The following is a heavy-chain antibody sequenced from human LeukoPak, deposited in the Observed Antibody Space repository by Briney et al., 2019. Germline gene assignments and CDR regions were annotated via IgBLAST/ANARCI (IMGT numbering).Heavy chain of an antibody. CDR2: IYYSGST. Sequence: SETLPLTCTVSGGSISSSSYYWGWIRQPPGKGLEWIGYIYYSGSTYYNPSLKSRVTISVDMSKNQFSVKLSSVTAADTAVYYCARGAYSGYDLDYWGQGTLVTVSS. V-gene: IGHV4-39*07. D-gene: IGHD5-12*01. CDR1: GGSISSSSYY. CDR3: ARGAYSGYDLDY. J-gene: IGHJ4*02.